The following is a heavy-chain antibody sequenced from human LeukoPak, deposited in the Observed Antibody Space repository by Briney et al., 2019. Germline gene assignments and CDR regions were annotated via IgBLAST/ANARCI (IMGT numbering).Heavy chain of an antibody. CDR3: ARADYYDSSGYSDY. CDR1: GYTFTSYG. Sequence: ASVKVSCKASGYTFTSYGISWVRQAPGQGLEWMGWISAYNGNTNYAQKLQGRVTMTTDTSTSTAYMELRSLRSDDTAVYYCARADYYDSSGYSDYWGQGTLVTVSS. J-gene: IGHJ4*02. D-gene: IGHD3-22*01. V-gene: IGHV1-18*01. CDR2: ISAYNGNT.